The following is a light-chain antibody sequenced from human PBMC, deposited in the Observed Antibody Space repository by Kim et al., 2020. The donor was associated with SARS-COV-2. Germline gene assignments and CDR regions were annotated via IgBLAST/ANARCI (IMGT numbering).Light chain of an antibody. CDR3: YSTDSSHNAV. Sequence: SYELTQPPSVSVSPGQTARITCSGDALPKNFAYWYQQKSGQAPVLVIYEDTKRPSGIPKRFSGSSSGTMATLTVSGAQVEDEADYYCYSTDSSHNAVFGGGTQLTVL. J-gene: IGLJ2*01. V-gene: IGLV3-10*01. CDR1: ALPKNF. CDR2: EDT.